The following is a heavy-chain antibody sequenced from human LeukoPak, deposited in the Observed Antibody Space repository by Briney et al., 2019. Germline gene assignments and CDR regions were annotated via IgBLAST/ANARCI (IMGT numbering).Heavy chain of an antibody. CDR2: INPSGGST. J-gene: IGHJ5*02. CDR1: GYTFTSYY. CDR3: ARGSDRHIAAAGGLDWFDP. D-gene: IGHD6-13*01. V-gene: IGHV1-46*01. Sequence: ASVKVSCKASGYTFTSYYMHWVRQAPGQGLEWMGIINPSGGSTSYAQKFQGRVTMTRDTSTSTVYMELSSLRSEDTAVYYCARGSDRHIAAAGGLDWFDPWGQGTLVTVSS.